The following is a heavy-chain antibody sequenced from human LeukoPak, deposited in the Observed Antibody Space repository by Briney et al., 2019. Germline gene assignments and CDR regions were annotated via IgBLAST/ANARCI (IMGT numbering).Heavy chain of an antibody. J-gene: IGHJ4*02. D-gene: IGHD3-10*01. Sequence: GASGKVSCKASGYTFTDYYMHWVRQAPGQGLEWMGWINPNSGGTNYAQKFQGRVTMTRDTSISTAYMELSRLTSDDTAVYYCARALTMVRDYYFDYWGQGTLVTVSS. V-gene: IGHV1-2*02. CDR1: GYTFTDYY. CDR3: ARALTMVRDYYFDY. CDR2: INPNSGGT.